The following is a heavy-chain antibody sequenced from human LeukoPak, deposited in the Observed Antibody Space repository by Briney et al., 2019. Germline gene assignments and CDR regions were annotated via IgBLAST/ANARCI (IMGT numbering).Heavy chain of an antibody. J-gene: IGHJ4*02. CDR1: GGSFSGYY. D-gene: IGHD3-22*01. CDR2: INHSGST. V-gene: IGHV4-34*01. CDR3: ARGHYDSSGYYY. Sequence: SETLSLTCAVYGGSFSGYYWSWIRQPPGKGLEWIGEINHSGSTNYNPPLKSRVTISVDTSKNQFSLKLSSVTAADTAVYYCARGHYDSSGYYYWGQGTLVTVSS.